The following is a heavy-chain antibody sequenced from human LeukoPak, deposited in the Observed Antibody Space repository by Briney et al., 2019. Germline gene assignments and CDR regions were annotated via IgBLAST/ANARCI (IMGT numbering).Heavy chain of an antibody. CDR1: GFLFSSFA. V-gene: IGHV3-30*04. CDR3: ARDPRPYGDYGRFDN. CDR2: ISYDGRDK. D-gene: IGHD4-17*01. Sequence: PGGSLRLSCSASGFLFSSFAMHWVRQTPGKGLEWVAVISYDGRDKVYRDSVKGRFTISRDNSNNTVLLQMSSLREEDSGLYYCARDPRPYGDYGRFDNWGQGTLITVSS. J-gene: IGHJ4*02.